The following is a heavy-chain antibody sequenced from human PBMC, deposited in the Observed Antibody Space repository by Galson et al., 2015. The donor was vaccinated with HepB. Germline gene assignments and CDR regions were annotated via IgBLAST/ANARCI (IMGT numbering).Heavy chain of an antibody. CDR2: IYSIAST. CDR3: ARGRQFYTS. Sequence: TLSLTCTVSGGSISSGGYYWSWIRQHPGKGLEWIGYIYSIASTNQNPSIESRVSMSLDTSKNQFSLKLRSVNAADTAVYYCARGRQFYTSWGQGTLVTVSS. CDR1: GGSISSGGYY. V-gene: IGHV4-61*08. J-gene: IGHJ4*02. D-gene: IGHD2-2*02.